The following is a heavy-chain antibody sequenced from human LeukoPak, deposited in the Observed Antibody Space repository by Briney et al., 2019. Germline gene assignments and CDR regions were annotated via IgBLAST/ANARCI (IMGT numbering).Heavy chain of an antibody. CDR1: GFTFSDSA. V-gene: IGHV3-23*01. Sequence: GGSLRLSCAASGFTFSDSAMDWVRQAPGKGLEWVSLISHSGANTFYADSVKGRFSVSRDNSKNTMYLQMNSLRAEDTAVYYCARRGTSSGWAHFDYWGQGTLVTVSS. CDR2: ISHSGANT. D-gene: IGHD6-25*01. J-gene: IGHJ4*02. CDR3: ARRGTSSGWAHFDY.